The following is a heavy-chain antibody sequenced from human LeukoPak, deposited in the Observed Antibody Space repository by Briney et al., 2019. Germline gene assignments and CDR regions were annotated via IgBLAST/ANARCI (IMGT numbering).Heavy chain of an antibody. CDR1: GGSISGYY. CDR3: ARQDSSGWLFDY. V-gene: IGHV4-59*01. CDR2: VFYIAST. D-gene: IGHD6-19*01. Sequence: SETLSLTCTVSGGSISGYYWTWIRQPPGKGLEWIGYVFYIASTNYNPSLKSRVTISLDTSKNQFSLKLTSVTAADTAVYYCARQDSSGWLFDYWGQGTLVTVSS. J-gene: IGHJ4*02.